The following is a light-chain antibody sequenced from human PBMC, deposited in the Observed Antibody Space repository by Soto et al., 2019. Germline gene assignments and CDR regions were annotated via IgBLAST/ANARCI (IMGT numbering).Light chain of an antibody. J-gene: IGKJ2*01. V-gene: IGKV3-11*01. Sequence: EIVLTQSPATLSLSPGERATLSCRASQSVSGYLGWYQQKPGQAPRLLIYDASNRVTGIPGRFSGSRSGTDFTLTISSLEPEDFAVYYCQQRSNWLYTFGQGTKLEIK. CDR2: DAS. CDR1: QSVSGY. CDR3: QQRSNWLYT.